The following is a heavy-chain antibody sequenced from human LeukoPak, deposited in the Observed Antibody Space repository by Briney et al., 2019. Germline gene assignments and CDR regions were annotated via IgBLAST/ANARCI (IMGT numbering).Heavy chain of an antibody. CDR3: AKVGWDGRFDY. D-gene: IGHD1-26*01. Sequence: VKVSCKASGYTFTSYYMHWVRQAPGQGLERMGIINPSGGSTIYAQKLQGRVTMTRDTSTSTVYIALRSLRSEDTAVYYCAKVGWDGRFDYWGQGTLVTVSS. J-gene: IGHJ4*02. V-gene: IGHV1-46*04. CDR2: INPSGGST. CDR1: GYTFTSYY.